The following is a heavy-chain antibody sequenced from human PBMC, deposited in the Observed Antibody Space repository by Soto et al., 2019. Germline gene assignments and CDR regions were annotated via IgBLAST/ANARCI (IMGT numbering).Heavy chain of an antibody. J-gene: IGHJ4*02. D-gene: IGHD1-26*01. V-gene: IGHV4-30-2*01. CDR2: IYHSGST. Sequence: SETLSLTCAVSGGSISSGGYSWNWIRQPPGKGLEWIGYIYHSGSTLYNPSLKSRVTISVDKSKNQFSLKLSSVTAADTAVYYCARRSGSYSSTIFDYWGQGTLVTLSS. CDR1: GGSISSGGYS. CDR3: ARRSGSYSSTIFDY.